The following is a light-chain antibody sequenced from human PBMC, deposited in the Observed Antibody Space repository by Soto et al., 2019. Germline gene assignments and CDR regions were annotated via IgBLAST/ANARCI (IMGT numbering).Light chain of an antibody. J-gene: IGKJ1*01. CDR2: DAS. V-gene: IGKV1-5*01. CDR3: QQYNSYPWT. CDR1: QSISSW. Sequence: DIQMTQAPSSLSASLGERVTMTGGASQSISSWLAWYQQKPGKAPKLLIYDASSLESGVPSRFSGSGSGTEFTLTITSLQPDDFATYYCQQYNSYPWTFGQGTKVDIK.